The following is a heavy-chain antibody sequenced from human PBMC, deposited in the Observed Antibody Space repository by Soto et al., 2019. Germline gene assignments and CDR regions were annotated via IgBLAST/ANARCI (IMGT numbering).Heavy chain of an antibody. Sequence: QVQLVESGGGVVQPGRSLRLSCAASGFTFSSYAMHWVRQAPGKGLEWVAVISYDGSNKYYADSVKGRFTISRDNSKNTLYLQMNSQRAEDTAVYYCARARDSEDTDRFDPWGQGTLVTVSS. CDR1: GFTFSSYA. CDR3: ARARDSEDTDRFDP. CDR2: ISYDGSNK. V-gene: IGHV3-30-3*01. J-gene: IGHJ5*02.